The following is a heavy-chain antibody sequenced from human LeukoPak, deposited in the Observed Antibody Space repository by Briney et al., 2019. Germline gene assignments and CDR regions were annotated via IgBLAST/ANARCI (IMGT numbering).Heavy chain of an antibody. CDR2: MNPNSGNT. Sequence: ASVKVSCKASGYTFTSYDINWVRQATGQGFEWMGWMNPNSGNTGYAQKFQGGVTMTRNSSITTAYIELSSLRSEDTAVYYCARRHGRCSDGSCYYPDYWGQGTLVTVSS. J-gene: IGHJ4*02. D-gene: IGHD2-15*01. CDR1: GYTFTSYD. V-gene: IGHV1-8*01. CDR3: ARRHGRCSDGSCYYPDY.